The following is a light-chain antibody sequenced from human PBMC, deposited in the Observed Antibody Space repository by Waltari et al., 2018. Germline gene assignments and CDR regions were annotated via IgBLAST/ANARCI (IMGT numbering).Light chain of an antibody. CDR1: NNDVGAYNF. Sequence: QSALTQPASVSGSPGQSITISCTGTNNDVGAYNFVSWYQQPPAKAPKPLIHEVSNRPSGVSNRFSGSKSGNTASLTISGLQAEDEADYHCSSYTRSHTYVFGPGTTVTVL. J-gene: IGLJ1*01. CDR3: SSYTRSHTYV. V-gene: IGLV2-14*01. CDR2: EVS.